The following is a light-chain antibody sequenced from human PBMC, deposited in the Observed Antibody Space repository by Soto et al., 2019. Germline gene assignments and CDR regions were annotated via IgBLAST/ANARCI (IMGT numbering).Light chain of an antibody. V-gene: IGLV4-69*01. J-gene: IGLJ3*02. Sequence: QSVLTQSPSASASLGASVKLTCTLSSGHSRYAIAWHQQQPEKGPRYLMKLNSDGSHSKGDGIPDRFSGSSSGAERYLTISSLQSEDEADYYCQTWGPYWVFGGGTKVTVL. CDR3: QTWGPYWV. CDR1: SGHSRYA. CDR2: LNSDGSH.